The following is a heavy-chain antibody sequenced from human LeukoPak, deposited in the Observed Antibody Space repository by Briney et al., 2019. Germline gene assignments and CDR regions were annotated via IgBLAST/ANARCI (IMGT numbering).Heavy chain of an antibody. CDR2: INHSGST. J-gene: IGHJ4*02. CDR3: ARGLDPSYGYVRFGPMRDY. V-gene: IGHV4-34*01. CDR1: GGSFSGYY. Sequence: SETLSLTCAVYGGSFSGYYWSWIRQPPGKGLEWIGEINHSGSTNYNPSLKSRVTISVDTSKNQFSLKLSSVTAADTAVYYCARGLDPSYGYVRFGPMRDYWGQGTLVTVSS. D-gene: IGHD5-18*01.